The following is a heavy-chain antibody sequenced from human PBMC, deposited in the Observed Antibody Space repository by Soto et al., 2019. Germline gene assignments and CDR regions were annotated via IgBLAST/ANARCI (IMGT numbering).Heavy chain of an antibody. CDR2: IIPIFGTA. V-gene: IGHV1-69*12. Sequence: QVQLVQSGAEVKKPGSSVKVSCKASGGTFSSYAISWVRQAPGQGLEWMGGIIPIFGTANYAQKFQGRVTNPAGESTSKAYMALSSLRSEDTAVYYCARADYGGYVGAFDIWGQGTMVTVSS. CDR3: ARADYGGYVGAFDI. D-gene: IGHD4-17*01. CDR1: GGTFSSYA. J-gene: IGHJ3*02.